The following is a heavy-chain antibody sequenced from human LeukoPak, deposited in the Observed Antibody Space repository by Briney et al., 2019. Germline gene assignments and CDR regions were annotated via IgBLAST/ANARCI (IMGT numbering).Heavy chain of an antibody. CDR2: ISSRGDDA. D-gene: IGHD2-2*01. J-gene: IGHJ4*02. CDR1: GFTFSSYA. CDR3: ARDGGVVPAALDY. V-gene: IGHV3-21*01. Sequence: GGSLRLSCAASGFTFSSYAMSWVRQAPGQGLKWVSSISSRGDDAIYADSVKGRFTISRDNAKNSLYLKMNSLRAEDTAVYYCARDGGVVPAALDYWGQGTLVTVSS.